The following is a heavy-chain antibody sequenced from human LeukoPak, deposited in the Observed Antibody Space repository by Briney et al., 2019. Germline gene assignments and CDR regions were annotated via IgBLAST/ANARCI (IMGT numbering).Heavy chain of an antibody. Sequence: GGSLRLSCAASGFTFSSDSMNWVRQAPRKGLEWVSYISSSSSTIYYADSVKGRFTISRDNAKNSLYLQMNSLRAEDTAVYYCARDRVRSTPYYYYGMDVWGQGTTVTVSS. D-gene: IGHD5-24*01. CDR2: ISSSSSTI. CDR1: GFTFSSDS. V-gene: IGHV3-48*01. CDR3: ARDRVRSTPYYYYGMDV. J-gene: IGHJ6*02.